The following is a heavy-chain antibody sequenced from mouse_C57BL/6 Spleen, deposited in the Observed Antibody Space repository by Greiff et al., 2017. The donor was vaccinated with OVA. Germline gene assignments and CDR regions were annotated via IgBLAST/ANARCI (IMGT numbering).Heavy chain of an antibody. CDR2: IHPNSGST. Sequence: QVQLQQPGAELVKPGASVKLSCKASGYTFTSYWMHWVKQRPGQGLEWIGMIHPNSGSTNYNEKFKNKATLTVDKSTTTAYMQLSSLTSEDSAIYYCARVRYDYDGAMDYWGQGTSVTVSS. V-gene: IGHV1-64*01. J-gene: IGHJ4*01. CDR1: GYTFTSYW. CDR3: ARVRYDYDGAMDY. D-gene: IGHD2-4*01.